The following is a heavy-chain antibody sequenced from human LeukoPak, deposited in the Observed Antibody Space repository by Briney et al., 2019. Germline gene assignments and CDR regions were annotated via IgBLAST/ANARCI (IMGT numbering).Heavy chain of an antibody. CDR2: ISSSGSYT. V-gene: IGHV3-11*06. J-gene: IGHJ4*02. D-gene: IGHD6-13*01. Sequence: GVSLRLSCAASGFPFSDYYMTWIRQAPGKGLDWVSYISSSGSYTNYADSVRGRFTISRDNAKNSLFLQMNRLRAEDTAVYYCAKEDYSSSWYALDYWGQGTLVTVSS. CDR1: GFPFSDYY. CDR3: AKEDYSSSWYALDY.